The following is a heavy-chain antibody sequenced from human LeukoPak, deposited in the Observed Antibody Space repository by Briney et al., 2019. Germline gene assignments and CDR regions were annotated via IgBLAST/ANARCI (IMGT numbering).Heavy chain of an antibody. CDR3: TRDILTGYYGYYYYYMDV. V-gene: IGHV3-49*04. CDR1: GFTFGDYA. D-gene: IGHD3-9*01. J-gene: IGHJ6*03. Sequence: GGSLRLSCTASGFTFGDYAMSWVRQAPGKGLEWVGFIRSKAYGGTTEYAASVKGRFTISRDEFKSIAYLQMHSLKNEDTAVYYCTRDILTGYYGYYYYYMDVWGKGTTVTISS. CDR2: IRSKAYGGTT.